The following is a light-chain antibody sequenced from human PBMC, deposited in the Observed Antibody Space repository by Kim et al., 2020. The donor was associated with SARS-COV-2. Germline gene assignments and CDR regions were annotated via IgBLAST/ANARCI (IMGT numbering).Light chain of an antibody. CDR3: QQYGSSPFT. CDR2: GAS. V-gene: IGKV3-20*01. Sequence: SPGEIATLSCMASQTVSSNYLAWFQQKPAQAPRLLIYGASSRATGIPDRFSGSGSGTDFTLTISRLEPEDFAVYYCQQYGSSPFTFGPGTKVDIK. J-gene: IGKJ3*01. CDR1: QTVSSNY.